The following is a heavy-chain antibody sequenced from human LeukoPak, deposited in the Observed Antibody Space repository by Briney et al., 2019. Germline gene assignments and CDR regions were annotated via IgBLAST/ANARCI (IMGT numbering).Heavy chain of an antibody. D-gene: IGHD3-9*01. Sequence: GGSLRLSCAASGFTFDDYAMHWVRQAPGKGLEWVSGISWNSGSIGYADSVKGRFTISRDNAKNSLYLQMNSLRAEDTALYYCAKDPYDILTGYDYWGQGTLVTVSS. CDR3: AKDPYDILTGYDY. CDR2: ISWNSGSI. CDR1: GFTFDDYA. V-gene: IGHV3-9*01. J-gene: IGHJ4*02.